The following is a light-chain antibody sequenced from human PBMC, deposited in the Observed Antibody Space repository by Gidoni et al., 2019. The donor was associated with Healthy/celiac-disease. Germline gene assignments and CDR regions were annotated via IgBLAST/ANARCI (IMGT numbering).Light chain of an antibody. CDR2: GAS. J-gene: IGKJ4*01. CDR1: QSVSSN. CDR3: QQYNNWPPLT. V-gene: IGKV3-15*01. Sequence: ELVMTQSPATLSVSPGERATLSCRASQSVSSNLAWYQQKPGQAPRLRIYGASTRATGIPARFSGSGSGTEFTLTISSLQSEDLAVYYCQQYNNWPPLTFGGGTKVEIK.